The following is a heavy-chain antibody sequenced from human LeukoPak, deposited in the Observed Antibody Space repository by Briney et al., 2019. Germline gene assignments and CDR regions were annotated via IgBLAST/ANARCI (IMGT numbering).Heavy chain of an antibody. J-gene: IGHJ4*02. CDR3: ARRFSDISIDY. CDR2: IYYSGST. CDR1: GGSISSYY. Sequence: ASETLSLTCTVSGGSISSYYWSWIRQPPGKGLEWIGYIYYSGSTNYNPSLKGRVTISVDTSKNQFSLKLSSVTAADTAVYYCARRFSDISIDYWGQGTLVTVSS. V-gene: IGHV4-59*08. D-gene: IGHD2-15*01.